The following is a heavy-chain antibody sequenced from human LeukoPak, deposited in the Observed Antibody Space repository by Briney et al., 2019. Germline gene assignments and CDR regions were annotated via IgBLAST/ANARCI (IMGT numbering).Heavy chain of an antibody. J-gene: IGHJ3*01. V-gene: IGHV3-74*01. CDR1: GFTFTTSW. CDR3: ARDQYSSTWYRGAFDV. Sequence: PGRSLRLSYAASGFTFTTSWMHWVRHAAGKGLVWVSRIESDGTSTTYADSVKGRFTISRDNAKNTLYLQMTSLRAEDTAVYYCARDQYSSTWYRGAFDVWGQGTMVSVSS. CDR2: IESDGTST. D-gene: IGHD6-13*01.